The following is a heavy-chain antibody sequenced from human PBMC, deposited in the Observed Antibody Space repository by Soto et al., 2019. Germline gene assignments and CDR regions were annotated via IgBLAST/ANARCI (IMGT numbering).Heavy chain of an antibody. CDR1: GFTFSSYG. CDR2: ISYDGSNK. CDR3: AKAASSGWYGEMYYFDY. Sequence: QVQLVESGGGVVQPGRSLRLSCAASGFTFSSYGMHWVRQAPGKGLEWVAVISYDGSNKYYADSVKGRFTISRDNSKNTLYLQMNSLRAEDTAVYYCAKAASSGWYGEMYYFDYWGQGTLVTVSS. J-gene: IGHJ4*02. D-gene: IGHD6-19*01. V-gene: IGHV3-30*18.